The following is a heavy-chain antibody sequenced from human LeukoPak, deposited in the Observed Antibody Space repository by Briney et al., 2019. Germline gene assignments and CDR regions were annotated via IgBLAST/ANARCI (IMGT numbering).Heavy chain of an antibody. CDR1: GYTFTSYG. D-gene: IGHD3-16*02. Sequence: ASVKVSCKASGYTFTSYGISWVRQAPGQGLEWMGWISAYNGNTNYAQKLQGRVTMTTDTSTSTAYMELRSLRSVDTAVYYCARDYDYVWGSYRSSFGYWGQGTLVTVSS. V-gene: IGHV1-18*01. CDR3: ARDYDYVWGSYRSSFGY. J-gene: IGHJ4*02. CDR2: ISAYNGNT.